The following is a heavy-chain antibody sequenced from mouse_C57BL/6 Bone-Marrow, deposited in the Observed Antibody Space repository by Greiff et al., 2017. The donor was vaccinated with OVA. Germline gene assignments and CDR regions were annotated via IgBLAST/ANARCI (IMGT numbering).Heavy chain of an antibody. CDR1: GYTFTSYW. J-gene: IGHJ1*03. CDR2: IDPSDSYT. V-gene: IGHV1-69*01. CDR3: AGGGVSSRYFDV. Sequence: VKLQQPGAELVMPGASVKLSCKASGYTFTSYWMHWVKQRPGQGLEWIGEIDPSDSYTNYNQKFKGKSTLTVDKSSSTAYMQLSSLTSEDSAVYYCAGGGVSSRYFDVWGTGTTVTVSS. D-gene: IGHD1-1*01.